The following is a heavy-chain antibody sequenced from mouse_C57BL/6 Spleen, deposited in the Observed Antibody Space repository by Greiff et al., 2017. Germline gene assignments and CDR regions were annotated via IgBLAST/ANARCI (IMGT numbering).Heavy chain of an antibody. J-gene: IGHJ3*01. V-gene: IGHV6-3*01. CDR2: IRLKSDNYAT. Sequence: EVKLEESGGGLVQPGGSMKLSCVASGFTFSNYWMNWVRQSPEKGLEWVAQIRLKSDNYATHYAESVKGRFTISRDDSKSSVYLQMNNLRAEDTGIYYCTKRDWGFAYWGQGTLVTVSA. CDR1: GFTFSNYW. CDR3: TKRDWGFAY. D-gene: IGHD4-1*01.